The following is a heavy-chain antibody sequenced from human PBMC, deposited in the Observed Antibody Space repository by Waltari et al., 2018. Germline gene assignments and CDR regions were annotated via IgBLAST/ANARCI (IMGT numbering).Heavy chain of an antibody. Sequence: QVEESGGGVVQPGGSLRLSCVASGYPFNNYGMHWVRQAPGKGREWLAVMYSDGSGKYYADSVKGRFTMSRDNSKNMVYLQMNSLRPEDTAVYYCAKAGGIYNYPLDPWGQGTLVTVSS. D-gene: IGHD2-15*01. J-gene: IGHJ5*02. CDR3: AKAGGIYNYPLDP. V-gene: IGHV3-30*18. CDR2: MYSDGSGK. CDR1: GYPFNNYG.